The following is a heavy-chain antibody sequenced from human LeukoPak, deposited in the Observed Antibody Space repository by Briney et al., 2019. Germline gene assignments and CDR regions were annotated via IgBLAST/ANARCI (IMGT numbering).Heavy chain of an antibody. J-gene: IGHJ4*02. CDR2: IQEDGKKE. D-gene: IGHD1-26*01. Sequence: GESLRLSCEASGFTFTKFWMSWVRQAPGKGLEWVANIQEDGKKENYVDSVKGRFTISRDNAKNSLYLQMNSLRAEDMALYYCAKDMRSGGSYYWGGFDYWGQGTLVTVSS. CDR3: AKDMRSGGSYYWGGFDY. V-gene: IGHV3-7*03. CDR1: GFTFTKFW.